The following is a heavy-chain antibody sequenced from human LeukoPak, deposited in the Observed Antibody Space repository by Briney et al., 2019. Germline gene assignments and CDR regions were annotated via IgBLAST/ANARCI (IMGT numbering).Heavy chain of an antibody. CDR2: IYTSGST. Sequence: PSQTLSLTCTVSGGSISSGSYYWSWIRQPAGKGLEWIGRIYTSGSTNYNPSLKSRVTTSVDTSKNQFSLKLSSVTAADTAVYYCARDGFGDTMVRGVISDAFDIWGQGTMVTVSS. D-gene: IGHD3-10*01. V-gene: IGHV4-61*02. J-gene: IGHJ3*02. CDR1: GGSISSGSYY. CDR3: ARDGFGDTMVRGVISDAFDI.